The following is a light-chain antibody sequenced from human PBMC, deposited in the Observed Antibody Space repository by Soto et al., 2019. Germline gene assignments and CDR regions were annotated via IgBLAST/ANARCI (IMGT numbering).Light chain of an antibody. J-gene: IGKJ4*01. CDR3: QQYATSPRT. V-gene: IGKV3-20*01. CDR2: DAS. Sequence: EIVLTQSPGTLSLSPGERATLSCRASQSVGNNYLAWYQQKPGQAPRLLIYDASSRASGLPNRFSGSGSGTDFTLTISRLEPEDFAVYYCQQYATSPRTFGGGTKVEIK. CDR1: QSVGNNY.